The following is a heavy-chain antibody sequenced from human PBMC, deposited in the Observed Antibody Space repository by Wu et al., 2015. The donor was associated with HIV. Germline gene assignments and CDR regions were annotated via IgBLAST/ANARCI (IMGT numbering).Heavy chain of an antibody. D-gene: IGHD3-3*01. CDR3: ARGWQFQVTFGDFYMDI. J-gene: IGHJ6*03. CDR2: INPATGNT. V-gene: IGHV1-2*02. CDR1: GYTFSAYY. Sequence: AQMVQSGTEVKKSGASLKISCMTAGYTFSAYYIHWVRQAPGQGLEWMGWINPATGNTKFVQTFQGRLAMTRDTTTDTVNLILASVKPNDTATYYCARGWQFQVTFGDFYMDIWGNGTTVIVS.